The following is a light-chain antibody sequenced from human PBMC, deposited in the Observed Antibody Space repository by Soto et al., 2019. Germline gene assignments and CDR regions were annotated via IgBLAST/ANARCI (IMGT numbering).Light chain of an antibody. CDR3: QQSYSTPLT. CDR2: AAS. CDR1: QSISSY. Sequence: IQMTQSSSSLSAYVGDRVTITCRASQSISSYLNWYQQKPGKAPKLLIYAASSLQSGVPSRFSGSGSGTDFTLTISSLQPEDFATYYCQQSYSTPLTFGGGTKVEIK. J-gene: IGKJ4*01. V-gene: IGKV1-39*01.